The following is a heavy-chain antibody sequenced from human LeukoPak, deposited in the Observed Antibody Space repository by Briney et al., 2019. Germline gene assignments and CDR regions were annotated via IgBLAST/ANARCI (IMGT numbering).Heavy chain of an antibody. Sequence: SETLSLTCTVSGGSISSGSYHWSWIRQPAGKGLEWIGRIYTSGSTNYNPSLKSRVTISVDTSKNQFSLKLSSVTAADTAVYYRARDRYSSGWYEDYWGQGTLVTVSS. CDR1: GGSISSGSYH. CDR2: IYTSGST. J-gene: IGHJ4*02. D-gene: IGHD6-19*01. CDR3: ARDRYSSGWYEDY. V-gene: IGHV4-61*02.